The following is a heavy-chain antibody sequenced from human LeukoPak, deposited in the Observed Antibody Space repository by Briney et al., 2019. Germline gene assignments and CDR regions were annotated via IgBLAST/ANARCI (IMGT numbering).Heavy chain of an antibody. V-gene: IGHV3-23*01. CDR3: AKGDDFWSGNSAGMDV. D-gene: IGHD3-3*01. CDR2: ISGSGGST. Sequence: GGSLRLSCAASGFTFSSYWVSWVRQAPGKGLEWVSAISGSGGSTYYADSVKGRFTISRDNAKNTLYLQMNSLRAEDTAVYYCAKGDDFWSGNSAGMDVWGQGTTVTVSS. CDR1: GFTFSSYW. J-gene: IGHJ6*02.